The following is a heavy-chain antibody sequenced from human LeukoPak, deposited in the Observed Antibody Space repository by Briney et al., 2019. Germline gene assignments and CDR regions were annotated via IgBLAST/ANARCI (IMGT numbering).Heavy chain of an antibody. V-gene: IGHV3-13*01. D-gene: IGHD2-8*02. CDR2: IGTAGAT. J-gene: IGHJ4*02. Sequence: GGSLRLSCTASGFTFSSYDIHWVRQGTGKRLGWVAVIGTAGATFYSGSVKGRFSISRENAKNSVYLQMNSLRAGDTAVYYCARGRGVYVDYWGQGSLVTISS. CDR1: GFTFSSYD. CDR3: ARGRGVYVDY.